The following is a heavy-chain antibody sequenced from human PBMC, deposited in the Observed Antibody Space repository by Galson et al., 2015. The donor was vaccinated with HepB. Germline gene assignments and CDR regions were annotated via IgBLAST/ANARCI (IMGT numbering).Heavy chain of an antibody. CDR1: GFSVNKAW. D-gene: IGHD2-8*02. CDR2: VKSKSEGGTT. Sequence: SLRLSCAASGFSVNKAWISWVRQPPGIGLEWVGRVKSKSEGGTTDFAAAVKGRFTISRDDSKNTLYLQMNNLKIEDTAMYYCTTPMGVSGPDYYYGMDVWGQGTTVTVSS. J-gene: IGHJ6*02. V-gene: IGHV3-15*01. CDR3: TTPMGVSGPDYYYGMDV.